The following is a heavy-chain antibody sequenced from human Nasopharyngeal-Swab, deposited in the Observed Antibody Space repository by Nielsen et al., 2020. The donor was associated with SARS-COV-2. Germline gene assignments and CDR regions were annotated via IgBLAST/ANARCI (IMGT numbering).Heavy chain of an antibody. CDR3: TTDLHDYGDYDY. D-gene: IGHD4-17*01. Sequence: GESLKISCAASGFTLSNAWMSWVRQAPGKGLEWVGRIKSKTDGGTTDYAAPVKGRFTISRDDSKNTLYLQMNSLKTEDTAVYYCTTDLHDYGDYDYWGQGTLVTVSS. CDR2: IKSKTDGGTT. CDR1: GFTLSNAW. J-gene: IGHJ4*02. V-gene: IGHV3-15*01.